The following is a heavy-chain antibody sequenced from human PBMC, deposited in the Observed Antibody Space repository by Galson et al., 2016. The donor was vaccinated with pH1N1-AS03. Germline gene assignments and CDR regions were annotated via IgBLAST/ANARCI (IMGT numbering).Heavy chain of an antibody. CDR3: ARGHVDTTLAVDC. CDR2: IYPSGNP. CDR1: GDSISDGFSY. J-gene: IGHJ4*02. D-gene: IGHD5-18*01. Sequence: TLSLTCTVSGDSISDGFSYWTWIRQPAGKGLEWIGRIYPSGNPKYNPSLKSRVSISVDTSKNQFSLQLKSVTAGDTAVYFCARGHVDTTLAVDCWGQGTPVTVSS. V-gene: IGHV4-61*02.